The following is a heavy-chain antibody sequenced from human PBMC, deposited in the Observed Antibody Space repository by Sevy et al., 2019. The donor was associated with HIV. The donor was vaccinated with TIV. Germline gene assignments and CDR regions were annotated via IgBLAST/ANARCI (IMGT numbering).Heavy chain of an antibody. D-gene: IGHD1-26*01. CDR1: GGTFSSYA. CDR3: AGDRGSGSYWGGFDY. J-gene: IGHJ4*02. Sequence: ASVKVSCKASGGTFSSYAISWVRQAPGQGLEWMGGIIPIFGTANYAQKFQGRVTITADKSTSTAYMELSSLRSEDTAVYYCAGDRGSGSYWGGFDYWGQGTLVTVSS. V-gene: IGHV1-69*06. CDR2: IIPIFGTA.